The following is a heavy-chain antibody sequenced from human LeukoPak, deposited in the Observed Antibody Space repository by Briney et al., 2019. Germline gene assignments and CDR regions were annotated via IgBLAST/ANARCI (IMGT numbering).Heavy chain of an antibody. V-gene: IGHV4-39*07. CDR1: GGSISSSSYY. CDR3: WKNRGKKKYYLEY. D-gene: IGHD3-10*01. Sequence: PSETLSLTCTVSGGSISSSSYYWGWIRQPPGKGLEWIGSIYYSGSTYYNPSLKSRVTISVDTSKNQFSLKLSSVTAADTAVYYLWKNRGKKKYYLEYLGQGNLVNV. J-gene: IGHJ4*01. CDR2: IYYSGST.